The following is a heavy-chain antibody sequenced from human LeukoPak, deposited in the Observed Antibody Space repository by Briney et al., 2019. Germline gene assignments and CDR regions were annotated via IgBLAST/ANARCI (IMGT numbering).Heavy chain of an antibody. Sequence: SETLSLTCTMSGGSISPYYWSWIRQPPGKGLEWIAYIFHSGTTKYNPSLKSRVAISLDTPKSQFSLKLHSVTAADTAVYYCARVGSGYDPPHVISPGYYYYGMDVWGQGTTVTVSS. CDR2: IFHSGTT. CDR3: ARVGSGYDPPHVISPGYYYYGMDV. V-gene: IGHV4-59*01. D-gene: IGHD5-12*01. J-gene: IGHJ6*02. CDR1: GGSISPYY.